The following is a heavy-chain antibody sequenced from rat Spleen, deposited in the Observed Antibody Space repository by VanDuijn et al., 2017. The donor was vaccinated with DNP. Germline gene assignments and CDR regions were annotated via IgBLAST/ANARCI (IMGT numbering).Heavy chain of an antibody. CDR3: ARRRLPYWYFDF. J-gene: IGHJ1*01. V-gene: IGHV1-43*01. Sequence: QVQLQQSGAELAKPGSSVKISCKASGYTFTNCYIGWIKQTTGQGLEYIGYINPGSGGTNYNEKFRGKATLTVDTSSNTAFMQLSSLTPDDSAVYYCARRRLPYWYFDFWGPGTMVTVSS. CDR1: GYTFTNCY. CDR2: INPGSGGT. D-gene: IGHD1-4*01.